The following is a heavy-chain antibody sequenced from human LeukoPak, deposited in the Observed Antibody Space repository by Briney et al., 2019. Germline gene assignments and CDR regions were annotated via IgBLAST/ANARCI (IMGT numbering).Heavy chain of an antibody. CDR2: INPNSGGT. CDR1: GYTFTGYY. J-gene: IGHJ4*02. D-gene: IGHD1-26*01. Sequence: ASVKVSCKASGYTFTGYYMRWVRQAPGQGLEWMGWINPNSGGTNYAQKFQGRVTMTRDTSISTAYMELSRLRPDDTAVYYCARDRRWELLRTDYWGQGTLVTVSS. CDR3: ARDRRWELLRTDY. V-gene: IGHV1-2*02.